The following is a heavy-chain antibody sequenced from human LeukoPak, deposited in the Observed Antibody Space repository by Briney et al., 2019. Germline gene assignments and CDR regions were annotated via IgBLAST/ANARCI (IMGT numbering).Heavy chain of an antibody. Sequence: ASVKVSCKASGYTFTSYGISWVRQAPGQGLEWMGWISAYNGNTNYAQKFQGRVTITADKSTSTAYMELSSLRSEDTAVYYCARGPPTVFGAADVWGQGTTVTVSS. V-gene: IGHV1-18*01. CDR3: ARGPPTVFGAADV. CDR1: GYTFTSYG. D-gene: IGHD3-3*01. CDR2: ISAYNGNT. J-gene: IGHJ6*02.